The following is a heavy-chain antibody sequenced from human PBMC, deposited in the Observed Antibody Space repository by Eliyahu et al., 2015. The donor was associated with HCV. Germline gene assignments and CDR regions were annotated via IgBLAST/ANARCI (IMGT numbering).Heavy chain of an antibody. CDR2: INPSGGGT. CDR1: GYTFSNYX. D-gene: IGHD2-8*02. CDR3: ARGRYYAAGPVRVGDI. V-gene: IGHV1-46*01. Sequence: QVQLVQSGAEVRKPGASVKVSCKALGYTFSNYXIHWVRQAPGQGLEXMGMINPSGGGTDYAEKFQGRVTMTSDTSTSTVFMELRSLTSEDTAVYYCARGRYYAAGPVRVGDIWGQGTTVTVS. J-gene: IGHJ3*02.